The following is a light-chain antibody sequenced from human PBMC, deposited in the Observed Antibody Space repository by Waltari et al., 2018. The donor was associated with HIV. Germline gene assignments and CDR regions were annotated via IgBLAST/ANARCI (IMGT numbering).Light chain of an antibody. CDR1: SLRSYY. CDR2: GKN. J-gene: IGLJ2*01. Sequence: SSELTQDPAVSVALGQTVRITCQGDSLRSYYASWYQQKPGQAPVLVIYGKNNRPSGGIPDRFSGSSSGNTASLTITGAQAEDEADYYCDSRDSSGNHVVFDGGTKLTVL. V-gene: IGLV3-19*01. CDR3: DSRDSSGNHVV.